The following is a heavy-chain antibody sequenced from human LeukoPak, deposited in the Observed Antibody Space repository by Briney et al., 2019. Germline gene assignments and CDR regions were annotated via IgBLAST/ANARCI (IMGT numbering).Heavy chain of an antibody. D-gene: IGHD5-12*01. J-gene: IGHJ4*02. CDR1: GFTFSSYG. CDR3: AKAGYSGYDFDY. CDR2: ISGSGGST. V-gene: IGHV3-23*01. Sequence: PGGSLRLSCAASGFTFSSYGMHWVRQAPGKGLEWVSAISGSGGSTYYADSVKGRFTISRDNSKNTLYLQMNSLRAEDTAVYYCAKAGYSGYDFDYWGQGTLVTVSS.